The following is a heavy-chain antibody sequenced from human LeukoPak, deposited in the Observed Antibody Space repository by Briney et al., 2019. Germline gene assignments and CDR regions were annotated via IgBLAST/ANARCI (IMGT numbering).Heavy chain of an antibody. CDR3: ARRSYHGVITVYYYYYMDV. Sequence: GGSLRLSCAASGFTFSSYAMHWVRRAPGKGLEWVAVISYDGSNKYYADSVKGRFTISRDNSKNTLYLQMNSLRAEDTAVYYCARRSYHGVITVYYYYYMDVWGKGTTVTLSS. CDR1: GFTFSSYA. J-gene: IGHJ6*03. V-gene: IGHV3-30-3*01. D-gene: IGHD3-3*01. CDR2: ISYDGSNK.